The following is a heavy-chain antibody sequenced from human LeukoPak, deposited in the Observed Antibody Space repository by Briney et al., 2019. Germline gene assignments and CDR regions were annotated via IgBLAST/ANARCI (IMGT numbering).Heavy chain of an antibody. CDR3: ARDRSSSQHPNWFDP. CDR1: GGSISSVGYY. V-gene: IGHV4-31*03. Sequence: PSETLSLTCTVSGGSISSVGYYWSWSRQLPGKGLEWIGYIYYSGSTYYNPSLKSRVTISVDTSKNQFSLKLSSATAADTAVYYCARDRSSSQHPNWFDPWGQGTLVTVSS. J-gene: IGHJ5*02. CDR2: IYYSGST. D-gene: IGHD6-6*01.